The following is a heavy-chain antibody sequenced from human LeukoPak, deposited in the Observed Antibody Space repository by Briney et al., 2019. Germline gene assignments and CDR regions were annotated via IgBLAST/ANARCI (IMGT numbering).Heavy chain of an antibody. Sequence: SETLSLTCAVSGGSISSSSYYWGWIRQPPGKGLEWIGSIYYSGSTYYNPSLESRITISVDTSKNQFSLRLSSVTAADTAVYYCAREGTYGSGSYGAFDIWGQGIMVTVSS. V-gene: IGHV4-39*07. D-gene: IGHD3-10*01. CDR1: GGSISSSSYY. CDR3: AREGTYGSGSYGAFDI. CDR2: IYYSGST. J-gene: IGHJ3*02.